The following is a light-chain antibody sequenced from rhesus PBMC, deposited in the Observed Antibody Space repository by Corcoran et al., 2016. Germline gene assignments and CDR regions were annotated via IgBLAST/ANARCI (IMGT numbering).Light chain of an antibody. CDR1: QGINNF. V-gene: IGKV1S14*01. Sequence: DIQMTQSPSSLSASVGDIVTITCRASQGINNFLAWYQYKPGKAPKPLIYYASKLESGVPSRFSCIGSSTDFTLTIDSLPPEDFAIYYCQQHNTYPRTFGQGTKVEIK. CDR3: QQHNTYPRT. J-gene: IGKJ1*01. CDR2: YAS.